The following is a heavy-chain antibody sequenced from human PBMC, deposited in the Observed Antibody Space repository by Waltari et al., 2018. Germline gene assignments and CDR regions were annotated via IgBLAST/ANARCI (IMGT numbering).Heavy chain of an antibody. CDR1: TFTGYY. Sequence: TFTGYYMHWVRQAPGQGLEWMGRINPNSGGTNYAQKFQGRVTMTRDTSISTAYMELSRLRSDDTAVYYCARDSCSGGSCYLDAFDIWGQGTMVTVSS. D-gene: IGHD2-15*01. V-gene: IGHV1-2*06. CDR2: INPNSGGT. CDR3: ARDSCSGGSCYLDAFDI. J-gene: IGHJ3*02.